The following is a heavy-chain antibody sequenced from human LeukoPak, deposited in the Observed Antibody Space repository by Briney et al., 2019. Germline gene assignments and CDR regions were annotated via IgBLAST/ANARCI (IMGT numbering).Heavy chain of an antibody. D-gene: IGHD3-9*01. V-gene: IGHV4-39*07. J-gene: IGHJ4*02. Sequence: SETLSLTCAVSGGSISSSSYYWGWIRQPPGKGLEWIGSIYYSGSTYYNPSLKSRVTISVDTSKNQFSLKLSSVTAADTAVYYCARDDQGVNYDILTGYYRAAFGFDYRGQGTLVTVSS. CDR3: ARDDQGVNYDILTGYYRAAFGFDY. CDR2: IYYSGST. CDR1: GGSISSSSYY.